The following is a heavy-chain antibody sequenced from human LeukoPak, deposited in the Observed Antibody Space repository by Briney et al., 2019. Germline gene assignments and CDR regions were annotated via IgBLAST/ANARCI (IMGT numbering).Heavy chain of an antibody. CDR3: ARRSWGSDFDY. J-gene: IGHJ4*02. CDR2: IYSSGST. CDR1: GGSMNNYY. Sequence: SETLCLTCTVSGGSMNNYYWTWIRRPPGKGLEWIGYIYSSGSTNYNPSLKSRFNISVDTSKNQLSLRLSSVTAADTAVYYCARRSWGSDFDYASQATLVTVSS. V-gene: IGHV4-59*01. D-gene: IGHD3-16*01.